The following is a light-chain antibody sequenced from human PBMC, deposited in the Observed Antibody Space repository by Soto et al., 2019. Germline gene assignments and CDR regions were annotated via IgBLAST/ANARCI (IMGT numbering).Light chain of an antibody. CDR3: QQYHSWT. CDR2: TAS. V-gene: IGKV1-5*03. J-gene: IGKJ1*01. CDR1: QSISSW. Sequence: DIQMTQSPSTLAASVGDRVTITCRASQSISSWMAWYQQKPGKAPKLLIYTASRLESGVPSRFSGSGSGTEFTLTISSLQPDDFATYYCQQYHSWTFGQGTKVDI.